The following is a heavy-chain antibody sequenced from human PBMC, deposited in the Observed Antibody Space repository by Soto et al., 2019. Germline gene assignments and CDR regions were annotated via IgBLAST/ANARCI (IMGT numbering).Heavy chain of an antibody. D-gene: IGHD2-2*01. CDR3: ARHQCSTSCLESHYYYMDV. CDR2: IYYSGST. Sequence: SETLSLTCTVSGGSISSSSYYWGWIRQPPGKGLEWIGSIYYSGSTYYNPSLKSRVTISVDTSKNQFSLKLSSVTAADTAVYYCARHQCSTSCLESHYYYMDVWGKGTTVTVSS. J-gene: IGHJ6*03. V-gene: IGHV4-39*01. CDR1: GGSISSSSYY.